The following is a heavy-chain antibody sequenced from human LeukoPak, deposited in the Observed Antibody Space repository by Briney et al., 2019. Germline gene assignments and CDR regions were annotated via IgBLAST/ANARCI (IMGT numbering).Heavy chain of an antibody. CDR3: ARRLMDTAMAYYYYYALDV. CDR1: GFTFSDYW. J-gene: IGHJ6*02. V-gene: IGHV3-7*01. CDR2: IKQDGSEK. Sequence: GGSLSLSCAASGFTFSDYWMSWVRRSPGKGLEWVAHIKQDGSEKYYVESVEGRFSISRDNAKNSLFLQMNSLRADDTAMYYCARRLMDTAMAYYYYYALDVWGQGTTVTVSS. D-gene: IGHD5-18*01.